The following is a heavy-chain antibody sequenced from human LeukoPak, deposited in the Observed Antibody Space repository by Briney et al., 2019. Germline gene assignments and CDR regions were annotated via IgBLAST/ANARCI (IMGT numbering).Heavy chain of an antibody. CDR1: GGSISSYY. V-gene: IGHV4-59*01. J-gene: IGHJ6*03. CDR2: IYYSGYT. Sequence: SETLSLTCTVSGGSISSYYWSWIRQPPGKGLEWIGCIYYSGYTNYKSSLKSRVTISVDTSKNQFSLKLSSVTAADTAVYYCARTTMVRGTYYMDVWGKGTTVTVFS. D-gene: IGHD3-10*01. CDR3: ARTTMVRGTYYMDV.